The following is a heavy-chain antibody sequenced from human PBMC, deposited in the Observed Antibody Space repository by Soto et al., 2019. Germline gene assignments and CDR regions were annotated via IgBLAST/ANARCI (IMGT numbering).Heavy chain of an antibody. D-gene: IGHD1-1*01. CDR2: ISGSGDSA. V-gene: IGHV3-23*01. J-gene: IGHJ4*02. CDR1: GFTFSSYT. Sequence: EVQLLESGGGLVQPGGSLRLSCAASGFTFSSYTMTWFRQAPGKGLEWVSDISGSGDSAYYADSVKGRFTISRDNSKNTLYLQMNSLRTEDTALYYCANRERLPASGPYWGQGTLVTVSS. CDR3: ANRERLPASGPY.